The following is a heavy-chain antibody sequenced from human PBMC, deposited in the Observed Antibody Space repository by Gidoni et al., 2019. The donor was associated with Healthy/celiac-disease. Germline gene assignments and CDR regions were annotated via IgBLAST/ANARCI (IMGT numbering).Heavy chain of an antibody. J-gene: IGHJ4*02. Sequence: QVQLVESGGGLVKPGGSLRLSCAASGFTLSDYYMSWIRQAPGKGLEWVSYISSSSSYTNYADSVKGRFTISRDNAKNSLYLQMNSLRAEDTAVYYCARVGVGVGATTRDYFDYWGQGTLVTVSS. CDR1: GFTLSDYY. D-gene: IGHD1-26*01. CDR2: ISSSSSYT. V-gene: IGHV3-11*05. CDR3: ARVGVGVGATTRDYFDY.